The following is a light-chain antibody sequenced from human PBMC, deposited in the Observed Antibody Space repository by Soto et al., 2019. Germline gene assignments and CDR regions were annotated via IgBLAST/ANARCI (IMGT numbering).Light chain of an antibody. CDR1: QSVSNNY. V-gene: IGKV3-20*01. Sequence: EIVLTQSPGTLSLSPGERATLSCRASQSVSNNYLAWYQQKPGKAPRRLIYGASSRATGIPDRFSGSGSGTDFTLTISTLETEDFAVYYCQQYGSSPTFGEGTRLEIK. CDR3: QQYGSSPT. J-gene: IGKJ5*01. CDR2: GAS.